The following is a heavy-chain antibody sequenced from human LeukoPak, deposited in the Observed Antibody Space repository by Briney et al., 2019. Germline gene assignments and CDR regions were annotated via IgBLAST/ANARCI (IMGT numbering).Heavy chain of an antibody. J-gene: IGHJ4*02. Sequence: GGSLRLSCAASAFSVSTNYMSWVRQAPGKGLVWVSRINSDGSNTNYAGSVKGRFTISRDNAKNTLYLQMNSLRAEDTAVYYCASNATGRFDYWGQGTLVTVSS. D-gene: IGHD2-15*01. CDR1: AFSVSTNY. CDR2: INSDGSNT. CDR3: ASNATGRFDY. V-gene: IGHV3-74*01.